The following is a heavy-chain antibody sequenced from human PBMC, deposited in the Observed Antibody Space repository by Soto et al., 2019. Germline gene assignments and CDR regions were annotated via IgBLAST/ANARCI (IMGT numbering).Heavy chain of an antibody. CDR3: AREKMEETIFGDYYYYMDV. D-gene: IGHD3-3*01. Sequence: GGSLRLSCAASGFTFSSYWMSWVRQAPGKGLEWVANIKQDGSEKYYVDSVKGRFTISKDNAKNSLYLQMNSLRAEDTAVYYCAREKMEETIFGDYYYYMDVWGKGTTVTVSS. CDR1: GFTFSSYW. V-gene: IGHV3-7*01. J-gene: IGHJ6*03. CDR2: IKQDGSEK.